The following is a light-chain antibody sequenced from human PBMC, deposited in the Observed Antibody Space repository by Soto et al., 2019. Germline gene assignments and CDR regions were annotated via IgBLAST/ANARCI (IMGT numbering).Light chain of an antibody. V-gene: IGLV2-14*02. J-gene: IGLJ1*01. Sequence: SVLTQPASVSVSPGQSIAISCTGTSSDVGSHDLVSWYQQQSGKVPKLIIYDVSSRPSGVSNRFSGSKSGNTASLTISGLQAEDEADYYCSSFTSTTTYVFGTGTKVTVL. CDR2: DVS. CDR3: SSFTSTTTYV. CDR1: SSDVGSHDL.